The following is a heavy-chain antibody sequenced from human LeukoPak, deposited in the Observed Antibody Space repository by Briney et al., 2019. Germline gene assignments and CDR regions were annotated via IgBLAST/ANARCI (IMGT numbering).Heavy chain of an antibody. Sequence: SGTLSLTCAVSGGSISSSNWWSWVRQPPGKGLEWIGEIYHSGSTNYNPSLKSRVSMSVDTSKNQFSLTLTSVTAADTAFYYCARGGIRGYSAFDNLDFWGLGTHVTVSS. J-gene: IGHJ4*02. CDR2: IYHSGST. V-gene: IGHV4-4*02. D-gene: IGHD5-12*01. CDR1: GGSISSSNW. CDR3: ARGGIRGYSAFDNLDF.